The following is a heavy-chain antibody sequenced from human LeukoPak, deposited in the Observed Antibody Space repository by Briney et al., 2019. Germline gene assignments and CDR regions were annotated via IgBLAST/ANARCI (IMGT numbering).Heavy chain of an antibody. CDR1: GYTFTSYA. CDR3: ARVVKYSSGPLTDLLPYYFDS. CDR2: INAGNGKT. V-gene: IGHV1-3*03. Sequence: ASVKVSCKASGYTFTSYAMHWVRQAPGQGLEWMGWINAGNGKTKYSQEFQGRVTISRDTSASTAYMELSSLRSEDMAVYYCARVVKYSSGPLTDLLPYYFDSWGQGTLVTVSS. J-gene: IGHJ4*02. D-gene: IGHD6-19*01.